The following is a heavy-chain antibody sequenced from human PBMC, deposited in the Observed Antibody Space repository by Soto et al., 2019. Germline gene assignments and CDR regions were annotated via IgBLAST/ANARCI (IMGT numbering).Heavy chain of an antibody. J-gene: IGHJ4*02. CDR1: GYTFTSYY. Sequence: ASVKVSCKASGYTFTSYYMHWVRQAPGQGLEWMGIINPSGGSTSYAQKFQGRVTMTRDTSTSTVYMELSSLRSEDTAVYYCARDLRLHLGELSLIPPYFDYWGQGTLVTVSS. V-gene: IGHV1-46*03. D-gene: IGHD3-16*02. CDR3: ARDLRLHLGELSLIPPYFDY. CDR2: INPSGGST.